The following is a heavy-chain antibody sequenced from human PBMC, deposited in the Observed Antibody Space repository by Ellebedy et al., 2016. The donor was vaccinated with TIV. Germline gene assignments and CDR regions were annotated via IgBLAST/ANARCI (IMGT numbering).Heavy chain of an antibody. V-gene: IGHV4-39*07. CDR3: ARDRSGGGGSGHYYYGMDV. J-gene: IGHJ6*02. CDR1: GGSISRSSYY. CDR2: IYYSGRT. Sequence: SETLSLTXTVSGGSISRSSYYWGWIRQPPGKGLEWSASIYYSGRTYYNPSLKSRVNIAVDTSKNQFSLKLSTVTAADTAVYYCARDRSGGGGSGHYYYGMDVWGQGTTVTVSS. D-gene: IGHD2-15*01.